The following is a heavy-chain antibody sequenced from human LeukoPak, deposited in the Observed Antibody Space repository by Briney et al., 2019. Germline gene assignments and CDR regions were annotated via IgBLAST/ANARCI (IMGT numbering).Heavy chain of an antibody. V-gene: IGHV3-11*06. CDR1: GFTFSDYY. J-gene: IGHJ4*02. CDR2: ISSSDTYT. Sequence: GGSLRLSCAASGFTFSDYYMSWIRQAPGKGLEWVSYISSSDTYTNYADSVKGRFTISRDNAKNSLYLQMNSLRAEDTAVYYCARVWWVGGRAFDYWGQGTLVTVSS. CDR3: ARVWWVGGRAFDY. D-gene: IGHD4/OR15-4a*01.